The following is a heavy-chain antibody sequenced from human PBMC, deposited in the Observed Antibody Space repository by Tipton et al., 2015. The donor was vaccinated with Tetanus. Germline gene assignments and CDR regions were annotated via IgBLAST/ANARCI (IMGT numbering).Heavy chain of an antibody. CDR2: TWSHGGNI. J-gene: IGHJ5*02. Sequence: SGFIFNSYGIHWVRQAPGKGLEWVAVTWSHGGNIYYADSVKGRCAVSRDNSKNTVYLQMNSLSAEDTAAYYCARDGDTSGHYGIFDPWGQGTLLIVSS. CDR1: GFIFNSYG. CDR3: ARDGDTSGHYGIFDP. D-gene: IGHD3-22*01. V-gene: IGHV3-33*01.